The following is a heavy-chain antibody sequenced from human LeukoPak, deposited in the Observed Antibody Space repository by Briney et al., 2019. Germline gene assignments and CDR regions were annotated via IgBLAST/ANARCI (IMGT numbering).Heavy chain of an antibody. D-gene: IGHD5-18*01. V-gene: IGHV1-2*02. CDR1: GYSFTNQD. J-gene: IGHJ4*02. CDR3: ARVNVDTAMPAWV. CDR2: INPNSGGT. Sequence: GASVKVSCKASGYSFTNQDMHWVRQAPGQRLGWMGWINPNSGGTKYAQKFQYRVTMTTDTYTSTAYMELRSLRSDDTAVYYCARVNVDTAMPAWVWGQGTLVTVSS.